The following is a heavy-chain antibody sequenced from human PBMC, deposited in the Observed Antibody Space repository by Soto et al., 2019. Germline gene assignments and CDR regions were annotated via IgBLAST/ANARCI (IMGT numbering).Heavy chain of an antibody. J-gene: IGHJ4*02. Sequence: EVQLLESGGGLVQPGGSLRLSCAASGFTFSNYAMTWVHQAAGKGLEWVSSISGPAGSTYYADSVKGRFTISRDNSKNTLYLQMNSLRAEDTALYYCARDERIAVAGTDNWGQGTLVTVTS. CDR3: ARDERIAVAGTDN. CDR1: GFTFSNYA. D-gene: IGHD6-19*01. V-gene: IGHV3-23*01. CDR2: ISGPAGST.